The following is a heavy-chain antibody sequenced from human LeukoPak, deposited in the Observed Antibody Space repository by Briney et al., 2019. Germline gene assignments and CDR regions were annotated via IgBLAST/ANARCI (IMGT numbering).Heavy chain of an antibody. Sequence: GGSLRLSCAASGFTFSSYGMHWVRQAPGKGLEWVAFIRYDGSNKYYADSVKGRFTISRDNSKNTLYLQMNSLRAEDTAVYYCAKDRRRIAAKYYFDYWGQGTLVTVSS. V-gene: IGHV3-30*02. CDR1: GFTFSSYG. CDR3: AKDRRRIAAKYYFDY. CDR2: IRYDGSNK. D-gene: IGHD6-6*01. J-gene: IGHJ4*02.